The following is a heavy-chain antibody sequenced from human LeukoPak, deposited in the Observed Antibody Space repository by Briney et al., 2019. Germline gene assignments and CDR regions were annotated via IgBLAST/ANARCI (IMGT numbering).Heavy chain of an antibody. CDR3: AKGITIFGGPQV. Sequence: GGSLRLSCAASGFSFSTYGMSWVRQAPGKGLEWVSGISWNSGSIGYADSVKGRFTISRDNAKNSLYLQMNSLRAEDMALYYCAKGITIFGGPQVWGQGTLVTVSS. D-gene: IGHD3-3*01. V-gene: IGHV3-9*03. CDR2: ISWNSGSI. J-gene: IGHJ4*02. CDR1: GFSFSTYG.